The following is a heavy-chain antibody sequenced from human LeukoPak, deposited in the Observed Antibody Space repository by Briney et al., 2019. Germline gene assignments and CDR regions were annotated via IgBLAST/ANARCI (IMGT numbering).Heavy chain of an antibody. CDR2: INSDGSST. V-gene: IGHV3-74*01. J-gene: IGHJ3*02. D-gene: IGHD3-9*01. CDR1: GFTVSSNY. CDR3: ARALTKDVLRYFDWLGEYNDAFDI. Sequence: QAGGSLRLSCAASGFTVSSNYMSWVRQAPGKGLVWVSRINSDGSSTSYADSVKGRFTISRDNAKNTLYLQMNSLRAEDTAVYYCARALTKDVLRYFDWLGEYNDAFDIWGQGTMVTVSS.